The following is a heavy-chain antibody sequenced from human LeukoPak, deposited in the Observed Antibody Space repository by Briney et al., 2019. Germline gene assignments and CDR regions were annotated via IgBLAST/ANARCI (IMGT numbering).Heavy chain of an antibody. V-gene: IGHV4-59*01. J-gene: IGHJ3*02. CDR2: IYYSGST. CDR3: ARADRALVDAFDI. Sequence: KTSETLSLTRTVSGGSISSYYWSWIRQPPGKGLEWIGYIYYSGSTNYNPSLKSRVTISVDTSKNQFSLKLSSVTAADTAVHYCARADRALVDAFDIWGQGTMVTVSS. CDR1: GGSISSYY.